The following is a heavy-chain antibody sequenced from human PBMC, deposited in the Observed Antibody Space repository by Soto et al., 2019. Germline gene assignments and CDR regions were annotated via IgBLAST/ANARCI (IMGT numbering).Heavy chain of an antibody. V-gene: IGHV1-2*02. Sequence: GASVKVSCKASGYTFTGYYMHWVRQAPGQGLEWMGWINPNSGGTNYAQKFQGRVTMTRDTSISTAYMELSRLRSDDTAVYYCARGQTPAKLAYYDFWSGRPQGGMDVWGQGTTVTVSS. J-gene: IGHJ6*02. CDR2: INPNSGGT. CDR3: ARGQTPAKLAYYDFWSGRPQGGMDV. CDR1: GYTFTGYY. D-gene: IGHD3-3*01.